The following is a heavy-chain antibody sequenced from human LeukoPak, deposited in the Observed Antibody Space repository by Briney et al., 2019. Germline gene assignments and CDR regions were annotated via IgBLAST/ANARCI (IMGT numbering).Heavy chain of an antibody. D-gene: IGHD6-13*01. V-gene: IGHV1-2*02. CDR3: ARALIAAAGLFDY. CDR1: GYTFTGYY. Sequence: ASVKVSCKASGYTFTGYYMHWVRQAPGQGLEWMGWINPNSGGTNYAQKFQGRVTMTRDTSISTANMGLSRLRSDDTAVYYCARALIAAAGLFDYWGQGTLVTVSS. J-gene: IGHJ4*02. CDR2: INPNSGGT.